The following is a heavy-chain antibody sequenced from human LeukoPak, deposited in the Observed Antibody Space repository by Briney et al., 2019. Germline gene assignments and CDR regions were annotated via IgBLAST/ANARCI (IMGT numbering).Heavy chain of an antibody. Sequence: GGSLRLSCAASGFTFSSYWMTWVRQAPGKGLEWVSSISSSSSYIYYADSVKGRFTISRDNAKDSLYLQMNSLRAEDTAVYYCARGYSGYDVLDYWGQGTLVTVSS. CDR3: ARGYSGYDVLDY. V-gene: IGHV3-21*01. CDR2: ISSSSSYI. D-gene: IGHD5-12*01. J-gene: IGHJ4*02. CDR1: GFTFSSYW.